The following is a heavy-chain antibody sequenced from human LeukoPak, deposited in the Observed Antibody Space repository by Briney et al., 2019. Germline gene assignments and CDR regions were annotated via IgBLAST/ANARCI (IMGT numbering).Heavy chain of an antibody. CDR3: ARDSPIYVTMVRGSLYYYYMDV. Sequence: SETLSLTCTVSGGSISSSSYYWGWIRQPPGKGLEWIGSIYYSGSTYYNPSLRSRVTISVDTSKNQFSLKLSSVTAADTAVYYCARDSPIYVTMVRGSLYYYYMDVWGKGTRSPSP. CDR1: GGSISSSSYY. D-gene: IGHD3-10*01. CDR2: IYYSGST. V-gene: IGHV4-39*02. J-gene: IGHJ6*03.